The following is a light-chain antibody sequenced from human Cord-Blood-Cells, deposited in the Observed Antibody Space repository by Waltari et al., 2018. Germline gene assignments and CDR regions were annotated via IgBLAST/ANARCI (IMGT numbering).Light chain of an antibody. Sequence: QSALPQPASVSGSPGQSITISCTGTSSDVGGYNYVSCYQQHPSKAPKLMIYDVSKRPSGVSNRFSGSKSGNTASLTISGLQAEDEADYYCSSYTSSSTPVVFGGGTKLTVL. J-gene: IGLJ2*01. V-gene: IGLV2-14*01. CDR2: DVS. CDR3: SSYTSSSTPVV. CDR1: SSDVGGYNY.